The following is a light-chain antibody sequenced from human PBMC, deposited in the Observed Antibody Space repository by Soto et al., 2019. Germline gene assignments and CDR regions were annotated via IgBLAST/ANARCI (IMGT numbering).Light chain of an antibody. CDR3: MQALQTPRT. J-gene: IGKJ4*01. CDR2: LGS. CDR1: HILLHSNGYNY. Sequence: DIVMTQPPLSLPVTPGEPASISCSSIHILLHSNGYNYLDWYLQKPGQSPQLLIYLGSNRSSGVPDRFSGSGSGTDFTLKISRVEAEDVGVYYCMQALQTPRTFGGGTKVDI. V-gene: IGKV2-28*01.